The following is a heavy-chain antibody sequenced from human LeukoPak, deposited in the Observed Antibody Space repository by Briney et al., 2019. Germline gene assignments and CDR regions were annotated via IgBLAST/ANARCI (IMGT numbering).Heavy chain of an antibody. V-gene: IGHV4-59*01. CDR1: GGSISSYY. CDR2: IYYSGST. J-gene: IGHJ4*02. CDR3: ARYSYGSYYFDY. Sequence: PSETLSLTCTVSGGSISSYYWSWIRQPPGKGLEWIGYIYYSGSTNYNPSLKSRVTISVDTSKNQFSLKLSSVTAADTAAYYCARYSYGSYYFDYWGQGTLVTVSS. D-gene: IGHD5-18*01.